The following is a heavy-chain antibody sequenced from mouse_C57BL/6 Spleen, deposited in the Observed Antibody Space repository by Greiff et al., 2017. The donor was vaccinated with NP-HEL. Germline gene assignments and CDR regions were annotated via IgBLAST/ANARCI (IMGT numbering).Heavy chain of an antibody. Sequence: QVQLQQSGAELVRPGASVTLSCKASGYTFTDYEMHWVKQTPVHGLEWIGAIDPETGGTAYNQKFKGQAILTADKSSSTAYMELRSLTSEDSAVYYFTRGSSTFAYWGQGTLVTVSA. J-gene: IGHJ3*01. CDR2: IDPETGGT. CDR1: GYTFTDYE. CDR3: TRGSSTFAY. V-gene: IGHV1-15*01. D-gene: IGHD1-1*01.